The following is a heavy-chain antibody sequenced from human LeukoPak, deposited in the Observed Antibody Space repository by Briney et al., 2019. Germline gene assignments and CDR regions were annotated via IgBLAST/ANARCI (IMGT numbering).Heavy chain of an antibody. CDR3: ATGNSGYDYFFDY. CDR1: GYTLTELS. V-gene: IGHV1-24*01. D-gene: IGHD5-12*01. CDR2: FDPEDGET. J-gene: IGHJ4*02. Sequence: GASVKVSCKVSGYTLTELSMHWVRQAPGKGLEWMGGFDPEDGETIYAQKFQGRVTMTEDTSTDTAYMELSSLRSEDTAVHYCATGNSGYDYFFDYWGQGTLVTVSS.